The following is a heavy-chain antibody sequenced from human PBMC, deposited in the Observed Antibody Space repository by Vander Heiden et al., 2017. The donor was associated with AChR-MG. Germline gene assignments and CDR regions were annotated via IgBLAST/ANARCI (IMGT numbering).Heavy chain of an antibody. CDR1: GGSFSGYY. CDR3: ATGVPNRRDYESSGYYKGFDY. Sequence: QVQLQQWGAGLLKPSETLSLTCAVYGGSFSGYYWSWIRQPPGKGLEWTGESNEWIGKNYHPASTSYAPTSIDRSKIQFALSQSSVTATETAVYDWATGVPNRRDYESSGYYKGFDYWGHGTLVTVSS. CDR2: SNEWIGK. V-gene: IGHV4-34*01. D-gene: IGHD3-22*01. J-gene: IGHJ4*01.